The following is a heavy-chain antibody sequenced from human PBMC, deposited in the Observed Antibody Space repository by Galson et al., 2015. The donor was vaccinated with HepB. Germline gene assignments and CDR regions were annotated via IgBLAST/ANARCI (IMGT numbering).Heavy chain of an antibody. V-gene: IGHV4-59*01. CDR1: GGSISTNY. CDR2: LYYSGST. D-gene: IGHD3-3*01. J-gene: IGHJ5*02. Sequence: ETLSLTCTVSGGSISTNYWSWIRQPPGKGLEWIGYLYYSGSTNYNPSLKSRVTISVDTSKNQFSLKLSSVTAADTAVYYCTFWSGSTGGFDPWGQGTLVTVSS. CDR3: TFWSGSTGGFDP.